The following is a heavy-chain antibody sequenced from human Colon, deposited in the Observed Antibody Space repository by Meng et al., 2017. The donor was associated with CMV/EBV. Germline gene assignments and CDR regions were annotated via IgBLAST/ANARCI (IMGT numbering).Heavy chain of an antibody. CDR2: INPNSGGT. D-gene: IGHD3-22*01. V-gene: IGHV1-2*02. Sequence: QVQLWQSGAEVKKPGASVKVSCKASEYTFTGYYMHWVRQAPGQGLEWMGWINPNSGGTNYAQKFQGRVTMTRDTSITTAYMELSRLRSDDTAVYYCARDWYPGDRRGSFDYWGQGTLVTVSS. J-gene: IGHJ4*02. CDR1: EYTFTGYY. CDR3: ARDWYPGDRRGSFDY.